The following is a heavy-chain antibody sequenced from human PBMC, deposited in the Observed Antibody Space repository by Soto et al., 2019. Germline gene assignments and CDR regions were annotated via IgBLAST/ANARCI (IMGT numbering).Heavy chain of an antibody. CDR2: ISNTGNTI. Sequence: EVQLVDSGGGLVQPGGSLRLSCAASGFTFSSCEMNWVRQAPGKGLEWVSYISNTGNTIVYADSVRGRFTISRDNAKKSRFLQMSSLSDEDKAVYYCATGLRGYSYGPEYWGQGTLVLVSS. V-gene: IGHV3-48*03. CDR3: ATGLRGYSYGPEY. J-gene: IGHJ4*02. CDR1: GFTFSSCE. D-gene: IGHD2-15*01.